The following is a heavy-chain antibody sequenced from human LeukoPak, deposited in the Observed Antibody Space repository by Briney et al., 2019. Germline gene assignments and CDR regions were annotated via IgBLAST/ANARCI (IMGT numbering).Heavy chain of an antibody. J-gene: IGHJ4*02. CDR3: ARAYCSGGSCYDVLDY. V-gene: IGHV1-8*01. CDR1: GYTFTNYD. CDR2: MNPNSGNT. D-gene: IGHD2-15*01. Sequence: ASVKVSCKASGYTFTNYDMNWVRQATGQGLEWMGWMNPNSGNTDYAQKFQGRVTMTRNTSISTAYLELSSLRFDDTAVYYCARAYCSGGSCYDVLDYCGQRDLGTVS.